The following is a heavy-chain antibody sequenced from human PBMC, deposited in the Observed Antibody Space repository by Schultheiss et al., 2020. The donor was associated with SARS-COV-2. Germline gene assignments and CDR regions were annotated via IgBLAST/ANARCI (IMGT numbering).Heavy chain of an antibody. CDR1: GFTFSSYS. V-gene: IGHV3-21*01. D-gene: IGHD4-11*01. Sequence: GGSLRLSCVASGFTFSSYSMNWVRQAPGKGLEWVSSISGSSSSIYYADSVKGRFTISRDNAKNSLYLQMNSLRAEDTAVYYCARAVVMTTVTTTNYYGMDVWGQGTTVTVSS. CDR2: ISGSSSSI. CDR3: ARAVVMTTVTTTNYYGMDV. J-gene: IGHJ6*02.